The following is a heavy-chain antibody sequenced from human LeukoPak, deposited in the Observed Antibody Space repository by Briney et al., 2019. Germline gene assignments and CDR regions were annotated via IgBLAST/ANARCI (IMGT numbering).Heavy chain of an antibody. Sequence: GGSLRLSCAASGFTFSSYWMSWVRQAPGKGLEWVANIKQDGSEKYHVDSVKGRFTISRENAKNSLYLQMNSLRAEDTAVYYCARGHTYSSSSWYYFDYWGQGTLVTVSS. CDR1: GFTFSSYW. CDR2: IKQDGSEK. J-gene: IGHJ4*02. V-gene: IGHV3-7*01. D-gene: IGHD6-6*01. CDR3: ARGHTYSSSSWYYFDY.